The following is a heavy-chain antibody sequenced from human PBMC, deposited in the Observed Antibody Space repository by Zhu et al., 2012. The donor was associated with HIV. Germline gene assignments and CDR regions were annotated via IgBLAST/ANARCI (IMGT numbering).Heavy chain of an antibody. J-gene: IGHJ5*02. CDR1: GDSINTYY. D-gene: IGHD3-10*01. CDR2: VNYSGTT. V-gene: IGHV4-59*01. Sequence: QVQLQESGPGLVEPSETLSLTCTISGDSINTYYWSWIRQPPGKGLEWIGYVNYSGTTKYSSSLKSRVTISVDTSNNQLSLKLSSVTAADTAVYYCARQYLGSGVYRFDPWGQGTLVTVSS. CDR3: ARQYLGSGVYRFDP.